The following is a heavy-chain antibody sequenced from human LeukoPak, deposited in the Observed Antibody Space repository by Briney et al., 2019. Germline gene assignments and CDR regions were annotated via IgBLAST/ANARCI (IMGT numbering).Heavy chain of an antibody. CDR2: MNPNSGNT. V-gene: IGHV1-8*03. D-gene: IGHD6-13*01. CDR1: GYTFTSYD. Sequence: ASVKVSCKASGYTFTSYDINWVRQATGQGLEWMGWMNPNSGNTGYAQKFQGRVTITRNTSISTAYMELSSLRSEDTAVYYCARADGAAAGRYYYYYMDVWGKGTSVTVSS. J-gene: IGHJ6*03. CDR3: ARADGAAAGRYYYYYMDV.